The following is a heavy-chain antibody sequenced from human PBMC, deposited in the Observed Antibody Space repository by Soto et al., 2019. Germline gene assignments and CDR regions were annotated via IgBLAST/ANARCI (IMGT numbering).Heavy chain of an antibody. CDR2: IYYSGST. D-gene: IGHD1-20*01. CDR3: ARGITFPTPLDY. V-gene: IGHV4-39*01. J-gene: IGHJ4*02. Sequence: PSETLSLTCTVSGGSISSSSYYWGWIRQPPGKGLEWIGSIYYSGSTYYNPSLKSRVTISVDTSKNQFSLKLSSVTAADTAVYYCARGITFPTPLDYWGQGTLVTVSS. CDR1: GGSISSSSYY.